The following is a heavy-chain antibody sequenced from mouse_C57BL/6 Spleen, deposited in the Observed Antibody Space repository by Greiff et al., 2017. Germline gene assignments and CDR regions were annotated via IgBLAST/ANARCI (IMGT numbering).Heavy chain of an antibody. J-gene: IGHJ2*01. CDR2: IYPRDGST. CDR3: ARRGLGDY. Sequence: VHLVESGPELVKPGASVKLSCKASGYTFTSYDINWVKQRPGQGLEWIGWIYPRDGSTKYNEKFKGKATLTVDTSSSTAYMELHSLTSEDSAVYFCARRGLGDYWGQGTTLTVSS. D-gene: IGHD4-1*01. CDR1: GYTFTSYD. V-gene: IGHV1-85*01.